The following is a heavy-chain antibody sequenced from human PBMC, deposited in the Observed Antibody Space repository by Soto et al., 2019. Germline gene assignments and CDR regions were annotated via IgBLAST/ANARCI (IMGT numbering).Heavy chain of an antibody. V-gene: IGHV3-48*03. Sequence: GGSLRLSCAASGFTFSNYEMNWVRQAPGKGLEWVSYISSSGTITYYVDSVKGRFTISRDNAKNSLYLQMNSLRAEDTAVYYCARDFLNYWGQGTLVTVSS. CDR2: ISSSGTIT. CDR3: ARDFLNY. J-gene: IGHJ4*02. CDR1: GFTFSNYE.